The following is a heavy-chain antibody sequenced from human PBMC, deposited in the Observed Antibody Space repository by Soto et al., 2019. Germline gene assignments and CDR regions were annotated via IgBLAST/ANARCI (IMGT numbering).Heavy chain of an antibody. CDR2: IYYSGST. Sequence: SETLSLTCTLCGGSISSYYWSWIRQPPRKGLEWSGYIYYSGSTNYNPSLKRRVTISVENAKNQGARKRRSETHADTGGYSRTRRQGYYFDYWGQGTLLTVSS. J-gene: IGHJ4*02. CDR3: TRRQGYYFDY. V-gene: IGHV4-59*08. CDR1: GGSISSYY.